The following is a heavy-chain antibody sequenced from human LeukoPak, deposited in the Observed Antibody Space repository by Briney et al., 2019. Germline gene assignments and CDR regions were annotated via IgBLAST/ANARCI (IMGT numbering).Heavy chain of an antibody. CDR2: IKQDGSEK. CDR3: ARGGSSWPFDY. CDR1: GFTFSSYW. Sequence: GGSLRLSCAASGFTFSSYWMSWVRQAPGKGLEWVTNIKQDGSEKYYVDSVKGRFTISRDNAKNSLYLQMNSLRAEDTAVYYCARGGSSWPFDYWGQGTLVTVSS. J-gene: IGHJ4*02. V-gene: IGHV3-7*01. D-gene: IGHD6-13*01.